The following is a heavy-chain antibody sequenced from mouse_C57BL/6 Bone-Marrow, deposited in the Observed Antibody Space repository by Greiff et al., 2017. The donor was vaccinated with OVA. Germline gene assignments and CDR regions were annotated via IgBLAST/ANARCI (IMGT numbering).Heavy chain of an antibody. Sequence: EVKLVESGPGLVKPSQSLSLTCSVTGYSITSGYYWHWIRQFPGNKLEWMGYISYDGSNNYNPSLKNRISITRDTSKNQFFLKLNSVTTEDTATYYCARNAMDYWGQGTSVTVSS. CDR2: ISYDGSN. V-gene: IGHV3-6*01. J-gene: IGHJ4*01. CDR3: ARNAMDY. CDR1: GYSITSGYY.